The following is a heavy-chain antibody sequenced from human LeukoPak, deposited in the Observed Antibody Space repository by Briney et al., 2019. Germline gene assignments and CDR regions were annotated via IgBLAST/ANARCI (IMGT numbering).Heavy chain of an antibody. J-gene: IGHJ4*02. CDR3: AKDTGGTYY. CDR2: ISGSGGST. V-gene: IGHV3-23*01. CDR1: GFTLSSNA. Sequence: GGSLRLSCAASGFTLSSNAMSWVRQAPGKGLEWVSGISGSGGSTYYADSVKGRLTISRDNSKNTLYLQMNSLRAEDTAVYYCAKDTGGTYYWGQGTLVTVSS. D-gene: IGHD3-16*01.